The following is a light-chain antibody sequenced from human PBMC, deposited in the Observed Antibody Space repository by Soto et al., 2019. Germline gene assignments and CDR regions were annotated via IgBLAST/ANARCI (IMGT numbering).Light chain of an antibody. CDR2: DVS. J-gene: IGLJ1*01. V-gene: IGLV2-14*03. CDR1: SSDVGGNKY. CDR3: SAFTGTSYV. Sequence: SVLTQPAAVSGSTGQSITISCPGTSSDVGGNKYVSWYQQYPGKAPKLMICDVSNRPSGVSNRFSGSKSGNTASLTISGLQAEDEADYYCSAFTGTSYVFGTGTKVTVL.